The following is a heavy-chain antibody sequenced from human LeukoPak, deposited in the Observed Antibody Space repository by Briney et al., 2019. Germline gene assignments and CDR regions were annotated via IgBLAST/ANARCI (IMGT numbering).Heavy chain of an antibody. D-gene: IGHD3-16*02. CDR2: INHSGST. CDR3: ARGLGDYVWGSHRPRDDY. V-gene: IGHV4-34*01. Sequence: SETLSLTCAVYGGSFSGYYWSWIRQPPGKGLEWIGEINHSGSTNYNPSLKSRVTISVDTSKNQFSLKLSSVTAADTAVYYCARGLGDYVWGSHRPRDDYWGQGTLVTVSS. CDR1: GGSFSGYY. J-gene: IGHJ4*02.